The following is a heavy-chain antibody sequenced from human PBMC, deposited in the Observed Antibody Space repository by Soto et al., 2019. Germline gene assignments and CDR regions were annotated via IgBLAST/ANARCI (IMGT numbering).Heavy chain of an antibody. Sequence: GESLKISCAASGFTFSSYAMSWVRQAPGKGLEWVSAISGSGGSTYYADSVKGRFTISRDNSKNTLYLQMNSLRAEDTAVYYCAKDWIPQSDWGQGTLVTVSS. CDR1: GFTFSSYA. CDR3: AKDWIPQSD. J-gene: IGHJ4*02. V-gene: IGHV3-23*01. CDR2: ISGSGGST. D-gene: IGHD5-18*01.